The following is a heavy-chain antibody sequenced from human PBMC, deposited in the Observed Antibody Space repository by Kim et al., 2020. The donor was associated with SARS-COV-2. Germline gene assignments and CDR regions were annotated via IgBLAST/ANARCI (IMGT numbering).Heavy chain of an antibody. D-gene: IGHD3-10*02. J-gene: IGHJ5*02. CDR2: IYYSGST. V-gene: IGHV4-61*01. CDR1: GGSVSSGSYY. CDR3: AREMFGSGWFDP. Sequence: SETLSLTCTVSGGSVSSGSYYWSWIRQPPGNGLEWIGYIYYSGSTNYNPSLKSRVTISVDTSKNQFSLKLSSVTAADTAVYYCAREMFGSGWFDPWGQGTLVTVSS.